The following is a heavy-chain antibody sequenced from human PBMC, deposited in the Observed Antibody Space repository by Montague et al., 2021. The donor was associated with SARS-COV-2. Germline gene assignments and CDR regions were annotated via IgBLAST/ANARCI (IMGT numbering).Heavy chain of an antibody. D-gene: IGHD3-3*01. CDR3: ARWGGYYNYGLDV. Sequence: SETLSLTCTVSGGSISNYYWSWIRHPPGRGLEWIGYTYYSGSTDYSPSLKSRVTISLDASKNQFSLKVTSVTAADPAVDYCARWGGYYNYGLDVWGPGTTVTVSS. J-gene: IGHJ6*02. V-gene: IGHV4-59*01. CDR2: TYYSGST. CDR1: GGSISNYY.